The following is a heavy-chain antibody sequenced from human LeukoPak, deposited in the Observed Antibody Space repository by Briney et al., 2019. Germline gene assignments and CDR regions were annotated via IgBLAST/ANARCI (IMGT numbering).Heavy chain of an antibody. CDR3: AREYSSGWSFDY. V-gene: IGHV4-30-2*01. J-gene: IGHJ4*02. CDR1: GGSISSGGYY. Sequence: SETLSLTCTVSGGSISSGGYYWSWIRQPPGKGLEWIGYIYHSGSTYYNPSLKSRVTISVDRSKNQFSLKLSSVTAADTAVYYCAREYSSGWSFDYWGQGTLVTVSS. CDR2: IYHSGST. D-gene: IGHD6-19*01.